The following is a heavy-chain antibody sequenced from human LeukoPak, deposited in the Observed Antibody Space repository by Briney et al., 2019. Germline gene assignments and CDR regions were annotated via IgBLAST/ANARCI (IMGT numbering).Heavy chain of an antibody. CDR3: ARYYGDYGRWFDP. CDR2: ISSSSSYI. CDR1: GFTFSSYS. V-gene: IGHV3-21*01. D-gene: IGHD4-17*01. J-gene: IGHJ5*02. Sequence: GGSLRLSCAASGFTFSSYSMNWVRQAPGKGLEWVSSISSSSSYIYYADSVKGRFTISRDNAKNSLYLQMNSLRAEDTAVYCCARYYGDYGRWFDPWGQGTLVTVSS.